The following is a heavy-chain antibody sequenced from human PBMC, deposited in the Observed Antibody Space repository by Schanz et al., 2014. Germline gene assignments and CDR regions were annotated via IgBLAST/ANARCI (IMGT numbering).Heavy chain of an antibody. V-gene: IGHV3-11*05. D-gene: IGHD2-21*01. J-gene: IGHJ4*02. Sequence: QVYLVESGGDLVKPGGSLRLSCAASGFTFSDYYMAWIRQAPGKGLEWVSHISGSSIHKNYADSVKGRFSISRDNGETSLYLLINSLTDDDAAVYYCAKPPPTYVDHWYTYCFAYWGQGSLVTVSS. CDR3: AKPPPTYVDHWYTYCFAY. CDR1: GFTFSDYY. CDR2: ISGSSIHK.